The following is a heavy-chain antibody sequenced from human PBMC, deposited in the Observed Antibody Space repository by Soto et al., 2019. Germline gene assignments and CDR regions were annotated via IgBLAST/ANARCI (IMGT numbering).Heavy chain of an antibody. J-gene: IGHJ4*02. V-gene: IGHV1-69*13. CDR1: GHTLTEFS. CDR3: ARGRGLYNSGLSQLDS. D-gene: IGHD1-1*01. CDR2: IIPRFGTT. Sequence: SVKVSCKISGHTLTEFSIHCVRQAPGKGLEWMGGIIPRFGTTNFAPTLQDRVTIAADETMNTVYMELSSLRSEDTALYYCARGRGLYNSGLSQLDSCGQGTLVTVSS.